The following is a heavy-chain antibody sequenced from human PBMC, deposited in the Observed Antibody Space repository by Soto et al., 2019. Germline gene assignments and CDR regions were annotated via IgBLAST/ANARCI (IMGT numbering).Heavy chain of an antibody. J-gene: IGHJ4*02. CDR3: ARSLQYESTGCSDY. Sequence: QVQLQESGPGLVKPSQTLSLTCTVSGDSITNDGYYWSWIRQHPGKGLEWIGYIYYSGSTFYNPSLRSRVTISRRTSKNQFFLKMDSETAADTAVYYCARSLQYESTGCSDYWGPGTLVTVSS. V-gene: IGHV4-31*03. D-gene: IGHD3-22*01. CDR1: GDSITNDGYY. CDR2: IYYSGST.